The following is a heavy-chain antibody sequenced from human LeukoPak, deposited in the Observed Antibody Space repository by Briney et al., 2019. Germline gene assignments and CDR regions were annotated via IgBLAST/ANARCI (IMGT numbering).Heavy chain of an antibody. CDR2: IYSSGST. Sequence: SETLSLTCIVSGGSISSYYWSWIRQPAGKGLEWIWRIYSSGSTNYNPSLKSRVTISVDNSKSQFSLKLSSVTAADTAVYYCARARGSSSWYGDLGYWGQGTLVTVSS. D-gene: IGHD6-13*01. J-gene: IGHJ4*02. CDR3: ARARGSSSWYGDLGY. CDR1: GGSISSYY. V-gene: IGHV4-4*07.